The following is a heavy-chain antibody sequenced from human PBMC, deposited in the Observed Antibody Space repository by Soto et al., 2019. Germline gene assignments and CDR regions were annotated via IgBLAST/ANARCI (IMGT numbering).Heavy chain of an antibody. D-gene: IGHD4-17*01. V-gene: IGHV3-74*03. J-gene: IGHJ4*02. CDR3: AQEIYPPRLL. CDR1: GFTFSTYA. Sequence: PGGSLRLSCAASGFTFSTYAMSWVRQAPGQGPVWVSHINGDGSTTTYADSVKGRFTISRDNAKNTLYLQMNSLRAEDTAVYYCAQEIYPPRLLWGQGTLVTVSS. CDR2: INGDGSTT.